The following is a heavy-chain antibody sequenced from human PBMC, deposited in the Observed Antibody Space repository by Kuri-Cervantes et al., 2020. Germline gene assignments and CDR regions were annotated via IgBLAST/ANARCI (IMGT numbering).Heavy chain of an antibody. V-gene: IGHV1-46*01. D-gene: IGHD1-26*01. CDR1: GYTFTSYY. J-gene: IGHJ5*02. CDR2: INPSGGST. Sequence: ASVKVSCKASGYTFTSYYMHWVRQAPGQGLEWMGIINPSGGSTSYAQKFQGRVTITADESTSTAYMELSSLRSEDTAVYYCVAGVVGEINWFDPWGQGTLVTVSS. CDR3: VAGVVGEINWFDP.